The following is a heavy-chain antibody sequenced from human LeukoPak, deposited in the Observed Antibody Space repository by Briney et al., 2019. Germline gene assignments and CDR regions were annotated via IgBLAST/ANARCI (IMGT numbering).Heavy chain of an antibody. Sequence: SSETLSLTCAVYGGSFSGYYWSWIRQPAGKGLEWIGRIYTSGSTNYNPSLKSRVTISVDTSKNQFSLKLSSVTAADTAVYYCARDRGGYSYGYDHYYYYYMDVWGKGTTVTISS. D-gene: IGHD5-18*01. CDR3: ARDRGGYSYGYDHYYYYYMDV. J-gene: IGHJ6*03. V-gene: IGHV4-4*07. CDR1: GGSFSGYY. CDR2: IYTSGST.